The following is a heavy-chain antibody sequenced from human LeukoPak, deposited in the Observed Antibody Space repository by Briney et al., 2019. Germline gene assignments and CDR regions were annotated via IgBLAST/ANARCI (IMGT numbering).Heavy chain of an antibody. CDR1: GGSISSGSYY. V-gene: IGHV4-61*02. CDR3: ARDRYYYDSSGYYWLFDY. CDR2: IYTSGST. J-gene: IGHJ4*02. D-gene: IGHD3-22*01. Sequence: SETLSLTCTVSGGSISSGSYYWSWIRQPAGKGLEWSGRIYTSGSTHYNPSLKSRVTISVDTSKNQFSLKLSSVTAADTAVYYCARDRYYYDSSGYYWLFDYWGQGTLVTVSS.